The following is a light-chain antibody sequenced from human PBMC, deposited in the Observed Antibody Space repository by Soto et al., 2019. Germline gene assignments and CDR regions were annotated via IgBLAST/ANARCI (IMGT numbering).Light chain of an antibody. Sequence: EIVLAQSPGTLSLSPGERATLSFRASQSVSSNYLAWYQQKPGQAPRLLMYGASTRATGIPDSFSGSGSGTDFTLTITRLEPEDFAVYYCQQYGSSPQTFGQGTKVDIK. CDR2: GAS. J-gene: IGKJ1*01. CDR3: QQYGSSPQT. V-gene: IGKV3-20*01. CDR1: QSVSSNY.